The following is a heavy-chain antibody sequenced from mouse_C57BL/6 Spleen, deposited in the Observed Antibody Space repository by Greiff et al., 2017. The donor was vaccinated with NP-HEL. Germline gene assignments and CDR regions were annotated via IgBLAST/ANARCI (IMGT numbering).Heavy chain of an antibody. V-gene: IGHV7-1*01. CDR1: GFTFSDFY. CDR3: ARGDDYDGVDY. D-gene: IGHD2-4*01. J-gene: IGHJ4*01. Sequence: EVMLVESGGGLVQSGRSLRLSCATSGFTFSDFYMEWVRQAPGKGLEWIAASRNKANDYTTEYSASVKGRFIVSRDTSQSILYLQMNALRAEDTAIYYCARGDDYDGVDYWGQGTSVTVSS. CDR2: SRNKANDYTT.